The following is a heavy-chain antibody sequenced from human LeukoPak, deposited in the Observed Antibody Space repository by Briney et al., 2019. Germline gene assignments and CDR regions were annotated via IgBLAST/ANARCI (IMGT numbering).Heavy chain of an antibody. D-gene: IGHD4-17*01. CDR2: IWYDGSNK. J-gene: IGHJ6*02. Sequence: GGSLRLSCAASGFTFSSYGMHWVRQAPGKRLEWVAVIWYDGSNKYYADSVKGRFTISRDNSKNTLYLQMNSLRAEDTAVYYCARESGGYGDYYGNYYYYGMDVWGQGTTVTVSS. CDR3: ARESGGYGDYYGNYYYYGMDV. CDR1: GFTFSSYG. V-gene: IGHV3-33*01.